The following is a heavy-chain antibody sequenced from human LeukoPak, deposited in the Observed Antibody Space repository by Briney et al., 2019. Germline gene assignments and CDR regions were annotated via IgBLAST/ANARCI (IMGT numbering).Heavy chain of an antibody. CDR3: ARDPHNPYSSGMVPLDY. D-gene: IGHD6-19*01. V-gene: IGHV1-18*01. J-gene: IGHJ4*02. CDR1: GYTFTSYG. CDR2: ISAYNGNT. Sequence: ASVKVSCKASGYTFTSYGISWVRQAPGQGLEWMGWISAYNGNTNYAQKLQGRVTMTTDTSTSTACMELRSLRSDDTAVYYCARDPHNPYSSGMVPLDYWGQGTLVTVSS.